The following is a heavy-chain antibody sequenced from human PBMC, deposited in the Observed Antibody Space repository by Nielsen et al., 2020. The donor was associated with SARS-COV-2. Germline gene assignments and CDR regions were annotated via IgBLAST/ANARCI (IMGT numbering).Heavy chain of an antibody. CDR2: IYPGDSDT. D-gene: IGHD1-26*01. CDR3: AKSISGSFYYLDR. V-gene: IGHV5-51*01. J-gene: IGHJ5*02. CDR1: GYSFTSYW. Sequence: KVSCKGSGYSFTSYWIAWVRQMPGKGLEWMGVIYPGDSDTRYSPSFQGQVTISADKSISTAYLQWSSLKASDTAMYFCAKSISGSFYYLDRWGQGTLVTVAS.